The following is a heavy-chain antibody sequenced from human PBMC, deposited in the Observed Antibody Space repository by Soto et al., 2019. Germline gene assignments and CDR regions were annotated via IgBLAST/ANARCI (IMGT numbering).Heavy chain of an antibody. CDR2: IYYSGST. D-gene: IGHD2-15*01. V-gene: IGHV4-39*01. CDR3: ARHTPAISISDH. Sequence: QLQLQESGPGLVKPSETLALTCTVSGGSISSSSYYWGWIRQPPGKVLEWIGSIYYSGSTYYNPSLKTRVTISVDTSKHQFSLKLTSVTAADTAVYYCARHTPAISISDHWGQGTLVTVSS. J-gene: IGHJ4*02. CDR1: GGSISSSSYY.